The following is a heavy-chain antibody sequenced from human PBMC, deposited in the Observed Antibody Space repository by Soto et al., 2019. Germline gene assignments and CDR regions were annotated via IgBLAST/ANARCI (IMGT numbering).Heavy chain of an antibody. D-gene: IGHD3-22*01. CDR1: GFTFSNSA. CDR2: IGGSGYST. J-gene: IGHJ4*02. CDR3: AKPPGWDRGYESLDY. V-gene: IGHV3-23*01. Sequence: EVQLLESGGGLVQPGGSLRLSCAASGFTFSNSAMSWVRQAPGKGLEWVSGIGGSGYSTYYADSVKGRFTISRDNSKTTRYLQVNSLRGEDTGVYYCAKPPGWDRGYESLDYWGQVTLVTVAS.